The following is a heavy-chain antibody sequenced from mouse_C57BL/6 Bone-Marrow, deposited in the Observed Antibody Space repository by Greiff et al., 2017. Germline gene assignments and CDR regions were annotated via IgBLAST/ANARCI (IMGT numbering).Heavy chain of an antibody. J-gene: IGHJ2*01. D-gene: IGHD1-1*01. CDR3: AIYETTVLDY. CDR1: GYTFTNYW. Sequence: QVQLQQSGAELVRPGTSVKMSCKASGYTFTNYWIGWAKQRPGHGLEWIGDIYPGGGYTNYNEKFKGKATLTADKSSSTAYMQFSSLTSEDSAIYYCAIYETTVLDYWGQGTTLTVSS. CDR2: IYPGGGYT. V-gene: IGHV1-63*01.